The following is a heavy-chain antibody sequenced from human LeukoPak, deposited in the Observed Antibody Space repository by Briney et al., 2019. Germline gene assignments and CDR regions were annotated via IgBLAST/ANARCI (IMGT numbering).Heavy chain of an antibody. J-gene: IGHJ6*02. D-gene: IGHD2-2*01. CDR2: ISAYNGNT. Sequence: ASVKVSCKASGYTFTSYGISWVRQAPGQGPEWMGWISAYNGNTNYAQKLQGRVTMTTDTSTSTAYMELRSLRSDDTAVYYCARNIVVVPAAMGLRYYYYGMDVWGQGTTVTVSS. CDR3: ARNIVVVPAAMGLRYYYYGMDV. V-gene: IGHV1-18*01. CDR1: GYTFTSYG.